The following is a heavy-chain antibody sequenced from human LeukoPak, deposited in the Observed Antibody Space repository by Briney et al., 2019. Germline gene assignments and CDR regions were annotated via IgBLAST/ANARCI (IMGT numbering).Heavy chain of an antibody. V-gene: IGHV3-48*03. CDR1: GFTFSSYE. CDR3: ARGKRGFGDPYSYFDY. D-gene: IGHD3-16*01. Sequence: GGSLRLSCAASGFTFSSYEMNWVRQAPGKGLEWISYISNSGSTIYYVDSVKGRFTVSRDNSKNTLAMQLDSLTVEDTGVYYCARGKRGFGDPYSYFDYWGQGLLVTVSS. J-gene: IGHJ4*02. CDR2: ISNSGSTI.